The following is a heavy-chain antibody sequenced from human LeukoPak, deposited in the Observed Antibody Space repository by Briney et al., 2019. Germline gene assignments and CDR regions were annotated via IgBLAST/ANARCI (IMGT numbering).Heavy chain of an antibody. Sequence: GGSLRLSCAASGFTVSSNYMSWVRQAPGKGLEWVSSISDSGGSTNYADSVKGRFTISRDNSKNTLYLQMNTLRAEDTAEYYCARSGSYYHFDYWGQGTLVTVSS. V-gene: IGHV3-23*01. CDR2: ISDSGGST. J-gene: IGHJ4*02. CDR1: GFTVSSNY. CDR3: ARSGSYYHFDY. D-gene: IGHD1-26*01.